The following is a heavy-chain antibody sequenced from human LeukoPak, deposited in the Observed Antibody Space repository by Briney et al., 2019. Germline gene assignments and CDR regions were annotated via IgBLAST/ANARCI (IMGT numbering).Heavy chain of an antibody. CDR3: ARGEVVTAIPFGY. V-gene: IGHV3-53*01. Sequence: GGSLRLSCAASGFTVSSNYMSWVRQAPGKGLEWVSVIYSGGSTYYADSVKGRFTVSRDNSKNTLYLQMNSLRAEDTAVYYCARGEVVTAIPFGYWGQGTLVTVPS. CDR1: GFTVSSNY. J-gene: IGHJ4*02. CDR2: IYSGGST. D-gene: IGHD2-21*02.